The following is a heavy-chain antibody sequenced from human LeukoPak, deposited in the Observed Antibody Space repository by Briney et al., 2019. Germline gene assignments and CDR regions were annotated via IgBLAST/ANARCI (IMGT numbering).Heavy chain of an antibody. D-gene: IGHD2-2*01. CDR3: AHGSMYQLDY. Sequence: GGSLRLSCAASGFSFSSHGMSWVRQAPGKGLEWVSGIIGGAGGTYYADSVKGRFTISRDNAKNTLYLLMNSLRAEDTAVYYCAHGSMYQLDYWGQGTLVTVSS. CDR1: GFSFSSHG. V-gene: IGHV3-23*01. CDR2: IIGGAGGT. J-gene: IGHJ4*02.